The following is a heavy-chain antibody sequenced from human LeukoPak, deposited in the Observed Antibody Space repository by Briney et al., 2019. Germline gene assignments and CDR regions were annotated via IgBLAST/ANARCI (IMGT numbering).Heavy chain of an antibody. J-gene: IGHJ5*02. D-gene: IGHD3-10*01. CDR3: AKGHVKYYYGSGSYDLPYNWFDP. CDR1: GGSFSGYY. Sequence: PSETLSLTCAVSGGSFSGYYWSWIRQPPGKGLEWIGEINHSGSTNYNPSLKSRVTISVDTSKNQFSLKLSSVTAADTAVYYCAKGHVKYYYGSGSYDLPYNWFDPWGQGTLVTVSS. V-gene: IGHV4-34*01. CDR2: INHSGST.